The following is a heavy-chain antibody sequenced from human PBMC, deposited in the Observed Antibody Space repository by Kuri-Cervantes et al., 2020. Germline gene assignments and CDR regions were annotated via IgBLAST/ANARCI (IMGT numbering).Heavy chain of an antibody. Sequence: ASVKVSCKASGYTFTSYYMHWVRQAPGQGLEWMGIINPSGGSTSYAQKFQGRVTMTRDTSTSTVYMELSSLRAEDTAVYYCARVGSGNHLWNSGYDSYYYYGMDVWGQGTTVTVSS. CDR3: ARVGSGNHLWNSGYDSYYYYGMDV. J-gene: IGHJ6*02. CDR2: INPSGGST. D-gene: IGHD5-12*01. V-gene: IGHV1-46*01. CDR1: GYTFTSYY.